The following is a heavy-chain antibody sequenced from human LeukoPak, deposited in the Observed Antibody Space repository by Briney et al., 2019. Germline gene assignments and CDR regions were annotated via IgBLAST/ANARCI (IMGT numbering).Heavy chain of an antibody. Sequence: SETLSLTCPVSGGSISSSGYYWGWIRQPPGKGLEWIGSIYYSGSTYYNPSLKSRVTISVDTSKNQFSLKLSSVTAADTAVYYCARHDNFYYYYMDVWGKGTTVTVSS. CDR2: IYYSGST. CDR3: ARHDNFYYYYMDV. V-gene: IGHV4-39*01. J-gene: IGHJ6*03. CDR1: GGSISSSGYY. D-gene: IGHD5-24*01.